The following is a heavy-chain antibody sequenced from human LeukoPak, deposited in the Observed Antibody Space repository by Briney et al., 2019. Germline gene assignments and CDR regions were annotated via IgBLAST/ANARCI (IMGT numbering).Heavy chain of an antibody. D-gene: IGHD3-10*01. V-gene: IGHV3-49*04. Sequence: GGSLRLSCTASGFTFGDYAMSWVRQAPGKGLEWVGFIRSKAYGGTTEYAASVKGRFTISRDDSKSIAYLQMNSLKTEDTAVYYRTRVEGGYYYGSGSYYNFWGQGTLVTVSS. CDR1: GFTFGDYA. CDR2: IRSKAYGGTT. J-gene: IGHJ4*02. CDR3: TRVEGGYYYGSGSYYNF.